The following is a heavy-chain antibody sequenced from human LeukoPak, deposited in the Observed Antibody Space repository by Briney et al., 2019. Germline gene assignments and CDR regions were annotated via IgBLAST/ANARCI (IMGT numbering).Heavy chain of an antibody. CDR2: IISGGST. D-gene: IGHD6-19*01. V-gene: IGHV3-23*01. CDR3: AKGAFSSGSPHFDY. J-gene: IGHJ4*02. CDR1: GFTSRSHA. Sequence: GGSLRLSCAASGFTSRSHAMSWVRQAPGKGLEWVSAIISGGSTYYADSVKGRFTISSDISKNTLYLQMNSLRAEDTAVYYCAKGAFSSGSPHFDYWGQGTLVTVSS.